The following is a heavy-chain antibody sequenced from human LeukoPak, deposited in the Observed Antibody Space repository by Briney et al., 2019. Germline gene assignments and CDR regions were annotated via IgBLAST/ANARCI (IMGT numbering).Heavy chain of an antibody. J-gene: IGHJ4*02. V-gene: IGHV3-30*02. D-gene: IGHD2-2*01. CDR3: ARPYCSSTSCYFNFDY. Sequence: GGSLRLSCAASGFTFSSYGMHWVRQAPGKGLEWVAFIRYDGSNKYYADSVKGRFTISRDNAKNSLYLQMNSLRAEDTAVYYCARPYCSSTSCYFNFDYWGQGTLVTVSS. CDR1: GFTFSSYG. CDR2: IRYDGSNK.